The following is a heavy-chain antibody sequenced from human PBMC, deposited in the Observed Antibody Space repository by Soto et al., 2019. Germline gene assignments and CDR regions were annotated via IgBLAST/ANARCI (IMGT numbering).Heavy chain of an antibody. CDR3: ARDPRGSAVTAATQCGY. CDR1: GYTFTSYG. Sequence: QVQLVQSGAEVKKPGASVKVSCKASGYTFTSYGISWVRQAPGQGLEWMGWISAYNGNTNYAQKLQGRVTMTTDTSTRTAYMELRSLSSADTAVYYCARDPRGSAVTAATQCGYLGEGSLVNVSS. V-gene: IGHV1-18*01. D-gene: IGHD2-2*01. CDR2: ISAYNGNT. J-gene: IGHJ4*02.